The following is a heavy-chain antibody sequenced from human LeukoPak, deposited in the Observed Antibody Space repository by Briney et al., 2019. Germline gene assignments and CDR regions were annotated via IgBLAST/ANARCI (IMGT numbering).Heavy chain of an antibody. Sequence: GGSLRLSCAASGFSFSSYCMTWVRQAPGKGLEWVDNIKQDGSEKYYVDSVKGRFTISRDNAKNSLYLQMNSLRAEDTAVYYCARDTTTYCSSTSCYRKVSWFDPWGQGTLVTVSS. D-gene: IGHD2-2*01. V-gene: IGHV3-7*01. CDR1: GFSFSSYC. J-gene: IGHJ5*02. CDR2: IKQDGSEK. CDR3: ARDTTTYCSSTSCYRKVSWFDP.